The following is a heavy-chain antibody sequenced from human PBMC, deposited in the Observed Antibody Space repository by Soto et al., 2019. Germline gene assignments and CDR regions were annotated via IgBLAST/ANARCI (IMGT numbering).Heavy chain of an antibody. CDR1: GDSVSSNRAA. CDR3: ARGDQGFDY. V-gene: IGHV6-1*01. Sequence: SQALSITCASSGDSVSSNRAACNWIRQSPSRGLEWLGRTYYRSKWFNNYALSVKSRITINPDTSKNQFSLQLNSVTPEDTAVYYCARGDQGFDYWGQGTLVNGSS. D-gene: IGHD3-16*01. CDR2: TYYRSKWFN. J-gene: IGHJ4*02.